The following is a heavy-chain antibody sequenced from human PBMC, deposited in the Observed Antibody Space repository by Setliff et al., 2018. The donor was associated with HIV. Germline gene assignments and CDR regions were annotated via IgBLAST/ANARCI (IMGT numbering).Heavy chain of an antibody. D-gene: IGHD3-9*01. CDR2: ISAYNGNT. V-gene: IGHV1-18*01. J-gene: IGHJ3*02. Sequence: AASVKISCKASGYTFTSYGISWVRQAPGQGLEWMGWISAYNGNTNYVQMLQGRVTMTTDTSTSTAYMELRSLRSDDTAVYYCARVGPVLRYFDWLFQSNAFDIWGQGTMVTVSS. CDR3: ARVGPVLRYFDWLFQSNAFDI. CDR1: GYTFTSYG.